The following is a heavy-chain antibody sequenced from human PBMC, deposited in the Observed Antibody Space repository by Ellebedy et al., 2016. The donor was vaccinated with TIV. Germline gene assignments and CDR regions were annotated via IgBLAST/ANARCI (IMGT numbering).Heavy chain of an antibody. CDR3: ARAGVN. D-gene: IGHD2-8*01. V-gene: IGHV4-61*08. CDR2: IYHSRGT. J-gene: IGHJ4*02. CDR1: GGSISTNDYY. Sequence: SETLSLXXTVSGGSISTNDYYWSWIRQHPGKGLEWIGYIYHSRGTNYNPSLKGRVTISIDTSRNQFSLKLRSVTAADTAVYYCARAGVNWGQGTLVTVSS.